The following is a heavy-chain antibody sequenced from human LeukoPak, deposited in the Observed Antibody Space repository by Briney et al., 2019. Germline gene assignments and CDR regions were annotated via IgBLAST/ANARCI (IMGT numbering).Heavy chain of an antibody. V-gene: IGHV3-21*01. D-gene: IGHD3-3*01. CDR2: ISSSSSYI. J-gene: IGHJ4*02. Sequence: GGSLRLSCAASGFTFSSYSMNWVRQAPGKGLEWVSSISSSSSYIYYADSVKGRFTISRDNAKNSLYLQMNSLRAEDTAVYYCASPQSYDFWSGYYFDYWGQGTLVTVSS. CDR1: GFTFSSYS. CDR3: ASPQSYDFWSGYYFDY.